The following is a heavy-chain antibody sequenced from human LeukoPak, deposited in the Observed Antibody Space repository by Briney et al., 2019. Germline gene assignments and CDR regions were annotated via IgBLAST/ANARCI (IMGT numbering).Heavy chain of an antibody. CDR1: GFTFSYYE. CDR2: ISGSGGST. J-gene: IGHJ4*02. V-gene: IGHV3-23*01. Sequence: PGGSLRLSCAASGFTFSYYEMNWVRQAPGKGLEWVSAISGSGGSTYYADSVRGRFTISRDNSKNTLYLQMNSLRAEDTAVYYCAKDRDYVWGSYPNRLYFDYWGQGTLVTVSS. CDR3: AKDRDYVWGSYPNRLYFDY. D-gene: IGHD3-16*02.